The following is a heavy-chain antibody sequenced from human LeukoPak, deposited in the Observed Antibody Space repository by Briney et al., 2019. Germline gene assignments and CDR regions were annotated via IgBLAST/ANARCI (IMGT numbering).Heavy chain of an antibody. CDR2: ISYDGSNK. Sequence: GGSLRLSCTASGFTFGDYAMSWVRQAPGKGLEWVAVISYDGSNKYYADSVKGRFTISRDNSKNTLYLQMNSLRAEDTAVYYYANAQWFDPWGQGTLVTVSS. V-gene: IGHV3-30*04. CDR3: ANAQWFDP. J-gene: IGHJ5*02. D-gene: IGHD2-2*01. CDR1: GFTFGDYA.